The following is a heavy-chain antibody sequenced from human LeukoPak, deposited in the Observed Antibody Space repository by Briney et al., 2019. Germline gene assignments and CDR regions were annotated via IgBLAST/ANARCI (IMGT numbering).Heavy chain of an antibody. Sequence: GGSLRLSCAASGFTASSNYMSWVRQAPGKGLEWVSVIYSGGSTYYADSVKGRFTISRDNSKNTLYLQMNSLRAEDTAVYYCAREIAAAGTIDYRGQGTLVTVSS. V-gene: IGHV3-53*01. CDR1: GFTASSNY. CDR2: IYSGGST. D-gene: IGHD6-13*01. J-gene: IGHJ4*02. CDR3: AREIAAAGTIDY.